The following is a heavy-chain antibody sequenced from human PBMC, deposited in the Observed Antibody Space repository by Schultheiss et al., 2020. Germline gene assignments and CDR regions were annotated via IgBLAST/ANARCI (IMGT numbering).Heavy chain of an antibody. J-gene: IGHJ6*04. CDR3: ATRPLVVVPAAISYYYYGMDV. V-gene: IGHV7-4-1*02. CDR1: GGTFSSYA. Sequence: ASVKVSCKASGGTFSSYAISWVRQAPGQGLEWMGWINTNTGNPTYAQGFTGRFVFSLDTSVSTAYLQISSLKAEDTAVYYCATRPLVVVPAAISYYYYGMDVWGKGTTVTFSS. D-gene: IGHD2-2*02. CDR2: INTNTGNP.